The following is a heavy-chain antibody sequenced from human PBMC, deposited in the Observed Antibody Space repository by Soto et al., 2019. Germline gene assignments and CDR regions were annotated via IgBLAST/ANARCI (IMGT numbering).Heavy chain of an antibody. CDR3: VSQRTTVLTQAYFDY. Sequence: SETLSLTCTVSGGSVTNSSYYWGWIRQSPGKGLEWIGSVYYRGRSYSKSSVKSRVTISVDTSKNQFSLNFNSVTASDTALYSCVSQRTTVLTQAYFDYWGPGALVTVFS. J-gene: IGHJ4*02. CDR1: GGSVTNSSYY. CDR2: VYYRGRS. V-gene: IGHV4-39*01. D-gene: IGHD4-17*01.